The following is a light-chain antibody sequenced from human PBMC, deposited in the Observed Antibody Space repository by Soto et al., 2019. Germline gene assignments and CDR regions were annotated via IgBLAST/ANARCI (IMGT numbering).Light chain of an antibody. Sequence: DVVMTQSPLSLPVTLGQPASISCRSSQSLVHSNGKTYLSWFHQRTGQYPRRLIYRVSNRYSGVTDKFSGSGSATDFTLTISRVEDEDVGSYYCIQGTHWPQLTFGGGTKMDIK. CDR3: IQGTHWPQLT. CDR2: RVS. CDR1: QSLVHSNGKTY. V-gene: IGKV2-30*02. J-gene: IGKJ4*01.